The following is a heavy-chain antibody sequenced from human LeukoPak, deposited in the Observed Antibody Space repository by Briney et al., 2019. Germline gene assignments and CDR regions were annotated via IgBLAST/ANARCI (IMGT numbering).Heavy chain of an antibody. CDR1: GFTVSSYG. Sequence: PGGSLRLSCAASGFTVSSYGMHWVRQAPGKGLEWEAVISYDGSNKYYADFVKGRFAISRDNSKNTLYLQMNSLRAEDTAVYYCAKSNREDIVVVPAALRDYYFDYWGQGTLVTVSS. V-gene: IGHV3-30*18. D-gene: IGHD2-2*01. CDR3: AKSNREDIVVVPAALRDYYFDY. J-gene: IGHJ4*02. CDR2: ISYDGSNK.